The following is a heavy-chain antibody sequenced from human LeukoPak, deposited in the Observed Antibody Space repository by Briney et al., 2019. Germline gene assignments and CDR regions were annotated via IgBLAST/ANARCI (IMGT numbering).Heavy chain of an antibody. Sequence: ETLSLTCAVYGGSFSGYYWSWIRQASGKGLEWVGRIRSKANSYATAYAASVKGRFTISRDDSKNTAYLQMNGLKTEDTAAYYCTSLLDYYGSGTYYSGYWGQGTLVTVSS. CDR1: GGSFSGYY. V-gene: IGHV3-73*01. CDR3: TSLLDYYGSGTYYSGY. J-gene: IGHJ4*02. CDR2: IRSKANSYAT. D-gene: IGHD3-10*01.